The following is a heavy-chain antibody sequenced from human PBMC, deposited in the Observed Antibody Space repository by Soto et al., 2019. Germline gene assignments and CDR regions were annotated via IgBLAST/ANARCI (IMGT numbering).Heavy chain of an antibody. J-gene: IGHJ6*02. CDR1: GFTFSSYG. CDR2: ISDDGSNK. CDR3: AKRDSGGNPEVYGMDV. V-gene: IGHV3-30*18. D-gene: IGHD4-17*01. Sequence: GGSLRLSCAASGFTFSSYGMHWVRQAPGSGLEWVAVISDDGSNKYYADSVKGRFTITRDNSKNTLYLQMNSLRAEDTAVYYCAKRDSGGNPEVYGMDVWGQGTTVTVSS.